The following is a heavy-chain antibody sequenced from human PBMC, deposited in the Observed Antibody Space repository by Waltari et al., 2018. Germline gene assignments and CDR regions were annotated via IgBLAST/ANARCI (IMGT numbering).Heavy chain of an antibody. D-gene: IGHD3-9*01. CDR2: MNEDGSIE. Sequence: EVQLVESGGGLVQPGGSLRLSCVASGFTFSNYWMSWVRQAPGKGLESGAKMNEDGSIENYVDSVKGRFTISRDNARKSLYLQLSSLRVEDTARYYCAKYDLLTDHGSTHYYFDYWGQGALVTVSS. J-gene: IGHJ4*02. V-gene: IGHV3-7*02. CDR1: GFTFSNYW. CDR3: AKYDLLTDHGSTHYYFDY.